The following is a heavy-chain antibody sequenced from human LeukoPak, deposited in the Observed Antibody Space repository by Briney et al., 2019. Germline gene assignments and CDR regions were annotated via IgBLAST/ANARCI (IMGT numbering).Heavy chain of an antibody. CDR2: INHSGST. J-gene: IGHJ6*03. V-gene: IGHV4-34*01. CDR3: ARGGGNLLPYFDPKYYYYMDV. D-gene: IGHD3-9*01. Sequence: SSETLSLTCAVYGGSFSGYYCTWTRQPPGKGLEWIGEINHSGSTNYNPSLKSRVTVSVDTSRSQFSLKLTSVTAADTAVYYCARGGGNLLPYFDPKYYYYMDVWGKGTTVTVSS. CDR1: GGSFSGYY.